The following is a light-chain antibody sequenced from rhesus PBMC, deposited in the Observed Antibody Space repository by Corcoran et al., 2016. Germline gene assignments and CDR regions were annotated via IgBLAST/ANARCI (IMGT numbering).Light chain of an antibody. CDR3: QQYYSSPLT. V-gene: IGKV4-1*01. CDR2: WAS. J-gene: IGKJ4*01. CDR1: QSLLYSSNNKSF. Sequence: DIVMTQYPDSLAVSLGERVTINCKSSQSLLYSSNNKSFLAWDQQKPGKAPKLLSYWASTRQSGVPNRFRCSGSGTDFTLPITGLHAEDVAVYYCQQYYSSPLTFGGGTKVEIK.